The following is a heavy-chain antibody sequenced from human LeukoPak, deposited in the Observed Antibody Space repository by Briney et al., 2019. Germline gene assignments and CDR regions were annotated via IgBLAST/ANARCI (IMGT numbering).Heavy chain of an antibody. CDR3: ARDSGRWHRIGGAFDI. V-gene: IGHV3-48*04. CDR2: TSGSSSTI. CDR1: GFTFSTYS. J-gene: IGHJ3*02. D-gene: IGHD5-24*01. Sequence: PGGSLRLSCAASGFTFSTYSMNWVRQAPGKGLEWVSYTSGSSSTIYYADSVKGRFTISRDNAKNSLYLQMNSLRAEDTAVYYCARDSGRWHRIGGAFDIWGQGTMVTVSS.